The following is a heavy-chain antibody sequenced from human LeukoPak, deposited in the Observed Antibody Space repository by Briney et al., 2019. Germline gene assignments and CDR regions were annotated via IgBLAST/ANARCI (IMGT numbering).Heavy chain of an antibody. CDR2: IIPIFGTA. D-gene: IGHD3-10*01. J-gene: IGHJ4*02. V-gene: IGHV1-69*13. CDR1: GGTFSSYA. Sequence: ASVKVSCKASGGTFSSYAISWVRQAPGQGLEWMGGIIPIFGTANYAQKFQGRDTITADESTSTAYMELSSLRSEDTAVYYCAREKVVLLWFGEPGYFDYWGQGTLVTVSS. CDR3: AREKVVLLWFGEPGYFDY.